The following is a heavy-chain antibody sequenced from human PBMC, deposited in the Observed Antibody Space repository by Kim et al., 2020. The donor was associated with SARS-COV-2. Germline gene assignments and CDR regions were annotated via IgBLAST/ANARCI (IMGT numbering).Heavy chain of an antibody. CDR3: ARETYSGSYYADY. J-gene: IGHJ4*02. Sequence: GGSLRLSCAASGFTFSDYYMSWIRQAPGKGLEWVSYISSSSSYTNYADSVKGRFTISRDNAKNSLYLQMNSLRAEDTAVYYCARETYSGSYYADYWGQGTLVTVSS. D-gene: IGHD1-26*01. CDR1: GFTFSDYY. CDR2: ISSSSSYT. V-gene: IGHV3-11*06.